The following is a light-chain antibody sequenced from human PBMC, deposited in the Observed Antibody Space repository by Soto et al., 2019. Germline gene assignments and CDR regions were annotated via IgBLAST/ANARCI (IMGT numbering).Light chain of an antibody. Sequence: QSVLTQPPSVSGAPGQRVTISCTGSSSNIGAGYDVHWYQQLPGTAPKLLIYGNSNRPSGVPDRFSGSKSGTSASLAITGVQAEEEADYYCQSYDSSLSGSGVFGTGTKLTVL. CDR1: SSNIGAGYD. CDR2: GNS. V-gene: IGLV1-40*01. J-gene: IGLJ1*01. CDR3: QSYDSSLSGSGV.